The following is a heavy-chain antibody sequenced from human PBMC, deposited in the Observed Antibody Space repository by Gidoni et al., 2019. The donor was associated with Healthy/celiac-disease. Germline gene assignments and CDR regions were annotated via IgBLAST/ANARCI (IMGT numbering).Heavy chain of an antibody. CDR3: ARGGRDGYIGNWYFDL. Sequence: QVQLVQSGAEVKKPGSSVKVSCKDSGGTFSSYAISWVRQAPGQGLEWMGGIIPIFGTANYAQKFQGRVTITADKSTSTAYMELSSLRSEDTAVYYCARGGRDGYIGNWYFDLWGRGTLVTVSS. CDR1: GGTFSSYA. CDR2: IIPIFGTA. J-gene: IGHJ2*01. V-gene: IGHV1-69*06. D-gene: IGHD5-12*01.